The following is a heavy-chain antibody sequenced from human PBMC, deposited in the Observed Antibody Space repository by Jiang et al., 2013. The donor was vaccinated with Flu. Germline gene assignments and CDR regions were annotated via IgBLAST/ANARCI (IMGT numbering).Heavy chain of an antibody. D-gene: IGHD5-18*01. V-gene: IGHV3-64*01. CDR3: ARDGVGFGYSYVKLDY. CDR2: ISSNGGST. CDR1: GFTFSSYA. Sequence: VQLLESGGGLVQPGGSLRLSCAASGFTFSSYAMHWVRQAPGKGLEYVSAISSNGGSTYYANSVKGRFTISRDNSKNTLYLQMGSLRAEDMAVYYCARDGVGFGYSYVKLDYWGQGTLVTVSS. J-gene: IGHJ4*02.